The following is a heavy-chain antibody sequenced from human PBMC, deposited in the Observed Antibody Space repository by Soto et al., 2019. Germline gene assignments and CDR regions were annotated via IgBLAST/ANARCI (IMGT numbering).Heavy chain of an antibody. CDR2: IYYSGST. J-gene: IGHJ4*02. V-gene: IGHV4-59*01. CDR1: GGSISSYY. D-gene: IGHD5-12*01. Sequence: SETLSLTCTVSGGSISSYYWSWIRQPPGKGLEWIGYIYYSGSTNYNPSLKSRVTISVDTSKNQFSLKLSSVTAADTAVYYCARDSGGYDWFPGDYWGQGTLVTVSS. CDR3: ARDSGGYDWFPGDY.